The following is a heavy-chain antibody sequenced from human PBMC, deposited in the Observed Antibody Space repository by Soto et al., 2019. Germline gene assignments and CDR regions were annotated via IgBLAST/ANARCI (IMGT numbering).Heavy chain of an antibody. V-gene: IGHV4-59*01. CDR3: ARVGGSIAAAGLIDY. D-gene: IGHD6-13*01. CDR2: IYYSGST. CDR1: GGSISSYY. Sequence: PSETLSLSCTVSGGSISSYYWSWIGQPPGKGLEWIGYIYYSGSTNYKPSLTSRVTISVDTSKNQFSLKLSSVTAADTAVYYCARVGGSIAAAGLIDYWGQGALVTVSS. J-gene: IGHJ4*02.